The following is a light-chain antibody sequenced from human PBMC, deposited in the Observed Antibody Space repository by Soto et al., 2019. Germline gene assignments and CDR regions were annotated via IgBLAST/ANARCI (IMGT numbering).Light chain of an antibody. CDR3: QQYDSWPLT. J-gene: IGKJ4*01. Sequence: EIVMTQSPGTLSVSTEEGATLSCRASQSVDRNLAWYQQKPGQAPRLLIYGASTRPTGIPDRFSGSRSGTEFSLTISSLQSEDFAVYYCQQYDSWPLTFGGGTKVEIK. CDR2: GAS. V-gene: IGKV3D-15*01. CDR1: QSVDRN.